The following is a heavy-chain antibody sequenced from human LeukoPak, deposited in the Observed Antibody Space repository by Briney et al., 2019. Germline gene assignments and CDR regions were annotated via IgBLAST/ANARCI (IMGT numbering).Heavy chain of an antibody. CDR2: ISGSGGMT. Sequence: GGSLRLSCAASGFTFSSYAMSWVRQAPGKGLEWVSAISGSGGMTYYADSVKGRFTTSRDNSKNTLYRQMNSLRAEDTAVYYCAKDPQHMAIYNFDYWGQGTLVTVSS. CDR1: GFTFSSYA. V-gene: IGHV3-23*01. J-gene: IGHJ4*02. CDR3: AKDPQHMAIYNFDY. D-gene: IGHD3-3*02.